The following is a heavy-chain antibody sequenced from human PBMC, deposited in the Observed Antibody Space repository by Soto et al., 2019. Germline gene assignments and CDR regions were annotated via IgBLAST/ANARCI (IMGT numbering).Heavy chain of an antibody. CDR3: TRKRFGMDV. CDR2: IKEDGSEK. Sequence: LRLSFAASGFTFSSYGMRWVRQAPGKGLEWVANIKEDGSEKDYVDPVKGRFTITRDNAKNSLYLQMNNLRAEDTAVYFCTRKRFGMDVWGQGTTVTVSS. J-gene: IGHJ6*02. CDR1: GFTFSSYG. V-gene: IGHV3-7*03.